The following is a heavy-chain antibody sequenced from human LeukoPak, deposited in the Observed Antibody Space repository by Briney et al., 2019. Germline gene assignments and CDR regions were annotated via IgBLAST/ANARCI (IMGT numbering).Heavy chain of an antibody. V-gene: IGHV3-30*18. Sequence: GRSLRLSCAASGFTFGSYGMHWVRQAPGKGLEWVAVISYDGSNKYYADSVKGRFAISRDNSKNTLYLQMNSLRAEDTAVYYCAKAYSSSALDYWGQGTLVTVSS. CDR3: AKAYSSSALDY. J-gene: IGHJ4*02. CDR1: GFTFGSYG. CDR2: ISYDGSNK. D-gene: IGHD6-13*01.